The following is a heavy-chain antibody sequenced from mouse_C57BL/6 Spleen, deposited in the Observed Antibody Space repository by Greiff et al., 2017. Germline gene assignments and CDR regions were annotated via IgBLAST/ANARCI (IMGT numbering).Heavy chain of an antibody. CDR1: GYTFTDYY. CDR3: ARRRDSSGYLRAMDY. Sequence: VQLQESGPELVKPGASVKISCKASGYTFTDYYINWVKQRPGQGLEWIGWIFPGSGSTYYNEKFKGKATLTVDKSSSTAYMLLSSLTSEDSAVYFCARRRDSSGYLRAMDYWGQGTSVTVSS. V-gene: IGHV1-75*01. J-gene: IGHJ4*01. CDR2: IFPGSGST. D-gene: IGHD3-2*02.